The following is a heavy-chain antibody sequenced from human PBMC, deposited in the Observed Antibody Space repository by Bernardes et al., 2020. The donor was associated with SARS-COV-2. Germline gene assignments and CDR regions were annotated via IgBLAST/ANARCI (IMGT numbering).Heavy chain of an antibody. D-gene: IGHD1-26*01. CDR3: VRDLVGARDY. J-gene: IGHJ4*02. CDR1: GFTFSNYW. CDR2: IDEHGSTI. Sequence: GGSLSVSCAASGFTFSNYWMHWVRQAPGKGLVWVSRIDEHGSTITYADSVKGRFTISRDNAKNTLYLQMNSLRADDTAVYYCVRDLVGARDYWGQGTLITVSS. V-gene: IGHV3-74*01.